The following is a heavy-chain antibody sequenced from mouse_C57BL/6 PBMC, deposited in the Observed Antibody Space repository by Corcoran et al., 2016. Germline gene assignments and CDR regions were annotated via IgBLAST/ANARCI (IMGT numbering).Heavy chain of an antibody. Sequence: QIQLVQSGPELKKPGETVKISCKASGYTFTTYGMSWVKQAPGKGLKWRGWINTYSGVPTYADDFKGRFAFSLETSASTAYLQINNLTNADTSTYFCARWAPYYYGSSHVHSAMDYWGQVIPVTAST. CDR1: GYTFTTYG. J-gene: IGHJ4*01. CDR3: ARWAPYYYGSSHVHSAMDY. V-gene: IGHV9-3*01. D-gene: IGHD1-1*01. CDR2: INTYSGVP.